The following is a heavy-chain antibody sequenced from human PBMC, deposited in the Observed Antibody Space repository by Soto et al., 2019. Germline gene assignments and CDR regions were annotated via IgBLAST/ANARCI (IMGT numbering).Heavy chain of an antibody. CDR3: ARDRDELVGIFPYYYGMDV. CDR2: ISSSGRTT. CDR1: GFTFSSYE. D-gene: IGHD2-21*01. V-gene: IGHV3-48*03. Sequence: GGSLRLSCAASGFTFSSYEMNWVRQAPGKGLEWVSYISSSGRTTYYADSVKGRFTISRDNAKNSLSLQMNSLRADDTAVYYCARDRDELVGIFPYYYGMDVWGQGTTVTVS. J-gene: IGHJ6*02.